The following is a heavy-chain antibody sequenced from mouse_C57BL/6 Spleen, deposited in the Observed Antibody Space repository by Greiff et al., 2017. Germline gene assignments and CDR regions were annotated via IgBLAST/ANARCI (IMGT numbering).Heavy chain of an antibody. J-gene: IGHJ2*01. CDR2: INPYNGGT. CDR1: GYTFTDYY. CDR3: ARSTTTLDFDY. Sequence: EVQLQQSGPVLVKPGASVKMSCKASGYTFTDYYMNWVKQSHGKSLEWIGVINPYNGGTSYNQKFKGKATLTVDKSSSTAYMELNSLTSEDSAVYYCARSTTTLDFDYWGQGTTLTVSS. V-gene: IGHV1-19*01. D-gene: IGHD1-1*01.